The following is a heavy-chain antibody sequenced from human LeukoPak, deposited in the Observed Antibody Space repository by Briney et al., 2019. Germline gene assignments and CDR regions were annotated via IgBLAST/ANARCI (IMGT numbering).Heavy chain of an antibody. J-gene: IGHJ4*02. V-gene: IGHV3-30*03. CDR2: ISDDGTKE. D-gene: IGHD3-3*01. CDR3: ARGHDYDFWSGLPHYFDY. CDR1: GFTSVLYG. Sequence: GGSLRLSCAGSGFTSVLYGMHWVRQAPGKGLEWLAFISDDGTKEYYADSVKGRFTVSRDNSKNTLYLQMNSLRAEDTAVYYCARGHDYDFWSGLPHYFDYWGQGTLVTVSS.